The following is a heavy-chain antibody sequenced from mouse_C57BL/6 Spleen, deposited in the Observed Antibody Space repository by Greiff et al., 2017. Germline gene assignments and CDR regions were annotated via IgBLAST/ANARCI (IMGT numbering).Heavy chain of an antibody. J-gene: IGHJ4*01. V-gene: IGHV1-22*01. CDR1: GYTFTDYN. D-gene: IGHD1-1*02. CDR3: ARTLYYYDAMDY. Sequence: EVHLVESGPELVKPGASVKMSCKASGYTFTDYNMHWVKQSHGKSLEWIGYINPNNGGTSYNQQFKGKATLTVNKSSSTAYMELRSLTSEDSAVYYCARTLYYYDAMDYWGQGTSVTVSS. CDR2: INPNNGGT.